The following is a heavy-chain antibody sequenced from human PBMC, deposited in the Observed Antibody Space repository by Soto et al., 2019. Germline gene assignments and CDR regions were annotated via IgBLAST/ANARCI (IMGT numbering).Heavy chain of an antibody. V-gene: IGHV3-15*01. CDR1: GFTFSNAW. CDR2: IKSKTDGGTT. D-gene: IGHD3-10*01. CDR3: TTSRLLLWFGESRGYDAFDI. J-gene: IGHJ3*02. Sequence: EVQLVESGGGLVKPGGSLRLSCAASGFTFSNAWMSWVRQAPGKGLEWVGRIKSKTDGGTTDYAAPVKGRFTISRDDSKNTLYLQMNSLKTEDTAVYYCTTSRLLLWFGESRGYDAFDIWGQGTMVTVSS.